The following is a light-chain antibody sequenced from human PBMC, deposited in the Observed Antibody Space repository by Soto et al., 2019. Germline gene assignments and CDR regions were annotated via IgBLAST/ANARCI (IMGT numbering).Light chain of an antibody. CDR1: QSVSSTY. J-gene: IGKJ2*01. CDR3: QQYGTSPPFT. Sequence: EIVLTQSPGTLSLSPGERATLSCRASQSVSSTYLAWYQQKPGQAPRVLVYGESNRATGIPDRFSGSGSGTDFTLTISRLEPEDFAVYFCQQYGTSPPFTFGQGTK. CDR2: GES. V-gene: IGKV3-20*01.